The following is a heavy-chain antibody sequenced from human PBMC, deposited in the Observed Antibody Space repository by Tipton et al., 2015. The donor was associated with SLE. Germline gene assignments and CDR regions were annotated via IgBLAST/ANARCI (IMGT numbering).Heavy chain of an antibody. Sequence: QSGAEVKKPGASVKVSCKASGYTFTGYYMHWVRQAPGQGLEWMGRINPNSGGTNYAQKFQGRVTMTRDTSISTAYMELSRLRSDDTAVDYWAREEGDRGDAFDIWGQGTMVTVSS. J-gene: IGHJ3*02. CDR2: INPNSGGT. D-gene: IGHD3-10*01. CDR1: GYTFTGYY. CDR3: AREEGDRGDAFDI. V-gene: IGHV1-2*06.